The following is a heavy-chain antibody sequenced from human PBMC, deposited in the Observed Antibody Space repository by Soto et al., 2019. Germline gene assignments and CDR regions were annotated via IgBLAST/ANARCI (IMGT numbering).Heavy chain of an antibody. CDR2: IIPIFGTA. CDR3: ATLLPRGEMATHPLDY. V-gene: IGHV1-69*13. D-gene: IGHD3-16*01. J-gene: IGHJ4*02. Sequence: SVKVSCKASGGTFSSYAISWVRQAPGQGLEWMGGIIPIFGTANYAQKFQGRVTITADGSTSTAYMELSSLRSEDTAVYYCATLLPRGEMATHPLDYWGQGTLVTVSS. CDR1: GGTFSSYA.